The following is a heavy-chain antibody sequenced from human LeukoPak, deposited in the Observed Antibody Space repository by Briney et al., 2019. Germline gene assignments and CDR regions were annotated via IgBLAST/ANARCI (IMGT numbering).Heavy chain of an antibody. CDR3: ARDFPVVTAIGAVGY. D-gene: IGHD2-21*02. CDR2: IYYSGST. V-gene: IGHV4-39*07. CDR1: GGSFSGYY. J-gene: IGHJ4*02. Sequence: SETLSLTCAVSGGSFSGYYWGWIRQPPGKGLEWIGSIYYSGSTYYNPSLKSRVTISVDTSKNQFSLKLSSVTAADTAVYYCARDFPVVTAIGAVGYWGQGTLVTVSS.